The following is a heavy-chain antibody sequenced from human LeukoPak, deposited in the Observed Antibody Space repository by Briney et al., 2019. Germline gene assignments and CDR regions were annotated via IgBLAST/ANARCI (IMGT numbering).Heavy chain of an antibody. CDR1: GASFSGYY. CDR2: IYYSGST. J-gene: IGHJ4*02. D-gene: IGHD3-3*01. Sequence: SETLSLTCAVYGASFSGYYWSWIRQSSGKGLEWIGSIYYSGSTYYNPSLKSRVTISVDTSKNQFSLKLSSVTAADTAVYYCARRPYYDFWSGYYPPFDYWGQGTLVTVSS. V-gene: IGHV4-34*01. CDR3: ARRPYYDFWSGYYPPFDY.